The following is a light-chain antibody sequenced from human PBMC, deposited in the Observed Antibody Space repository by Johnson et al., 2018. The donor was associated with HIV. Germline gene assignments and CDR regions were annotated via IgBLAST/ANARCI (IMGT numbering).Light chain of an antibody. J-gene: IGLJ1*01. CDR1: SSNIGNNY. V-gene: IGLV1-51*01. CDR2: DNN. CDR3: AAWDDSLNGHYV. Sequence: QSVLTQPPSVSAAPGQKVTISCSGSSSNIGNNYVSWYQQFPGTAPKLLIYDNNQRPSGVPYRFSGSKSGTSASLAISGLQAEDEADYYCAAWDDSLNGHYVFGTGTKVTVL.